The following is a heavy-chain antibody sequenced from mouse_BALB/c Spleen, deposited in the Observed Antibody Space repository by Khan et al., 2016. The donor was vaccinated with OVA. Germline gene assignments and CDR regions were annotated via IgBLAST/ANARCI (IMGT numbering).Heavy chain of an antibody. Sequence: EVELVESGPGLVKPSQSLSLTCTVTDYSITSDYAWNWIRQFPGNKLEWMGYISYSGRTSYNPSLKSRISITRDTSKNQFFLQLNSVTTEDTATYYCARSVTITTVVATDFDYWGQGTTLTVSS. CDR3: ARSVTITTVVATDFDY. CDR1: DYSITSDYA. V-gene: IGHV3-2*02. CDR2: ISYSGRT. D-gene: IGHD1-1*01. J-gene: IGHJ2*01.